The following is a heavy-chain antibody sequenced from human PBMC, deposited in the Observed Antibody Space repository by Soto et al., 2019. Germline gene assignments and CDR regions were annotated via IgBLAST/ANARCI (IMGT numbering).Heavy chain of an antibody. CDR3: AGQGIAVAGPSWYFDL. D-gene: IGHD6-19*01. J-gene: IGHJ2*01. V-gene: IGHV4-31*03. Sequence: QVQLQESGPGLVKPSQTLSLTCTVSGGSVISGGDYWSWIRQHPGKGLEWIGLIYYSGSTYYNPSLKSRITMSLDTSKNQFSLRLTSVTAADTGVYYCAGQGIAVAGPSWYFDLWGRGTLVTVSS. CDR1: GGSVISGGDY. CDR2: IYYSGST.